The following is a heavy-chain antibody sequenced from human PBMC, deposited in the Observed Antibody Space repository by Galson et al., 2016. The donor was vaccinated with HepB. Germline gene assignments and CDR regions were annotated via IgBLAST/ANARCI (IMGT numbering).Heavy chain of an antibody. D-gene: IGHD4-17*01. V-gene: IGHV4-31*03. J-gene: IGHJ4*02. Sequence: LTCTVSGGSISTGGYYWSWIRQHPGKGLEWIGYIYYRGNTYYNPSLKSRVSISRDTSKNQFSLMLTSVIAADTAVYYCARVASGDYRPTFDYWGQGSLVTVSS. CDR1: GGSISTGGYY. CDR3: ARVASGDYRPTFDY. CDR2: IYYRGNT.